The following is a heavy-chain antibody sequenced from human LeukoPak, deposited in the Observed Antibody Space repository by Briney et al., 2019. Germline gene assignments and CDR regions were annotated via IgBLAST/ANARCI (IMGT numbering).Heavy chain of an antibody. CDR3: AKYAYNWNAPDGFDM. V-gene: IGHV3-30*18. CDR2: ISYDGSRK. J-gene: IGHJ3*02. Sequence: PGGSLRLSCAASGFTFSSYAMHWVRQAPGKGLEWVAVISYDGSRKHYGDSVKGRFTISRDNSESTLFLQMSSLRTDDTSLYFCAKYAYNWNAPDGFDMWGQGTMVIVSS. CDR1: GFTFSSYA. D-gene: IGHD1-1*01.